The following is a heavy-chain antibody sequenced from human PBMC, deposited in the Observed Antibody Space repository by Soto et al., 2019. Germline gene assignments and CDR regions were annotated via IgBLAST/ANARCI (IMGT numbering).Heavy chain of an antibody. Sequence: PSETLSLTCTVSGGSISSSSYYWGWLSQPPGKGLEWIGSIYYSGSTYYNPSLKSRVTISVDTSKNQFSLKLSSVTAADTAVYYCARDTGVFYYYGMDVWGQGTTVTVSS. CDR3: ARDTGVFYYYGMDV. J-gene: IGHJ6*02. D-gene: IGHD3-10*01. CDR1: GGSISSSSYY. V-gene: IGHV4-39*01. CDR2: IYYSGST.